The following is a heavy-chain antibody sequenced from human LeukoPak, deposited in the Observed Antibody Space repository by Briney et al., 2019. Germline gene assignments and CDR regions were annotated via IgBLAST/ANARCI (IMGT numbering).Heavy chain of an antibody. D-gene: IGHD2-2*02. V-gene: IGHV4-31*03. J-gene: IGHJ6*03. CDR1: GGSISSGGYY. CDR3: ARTSPGYCSSTSCYTDMIYYYYMDV. Sequence: SETLSPTCTVSGGSISSGGYYWSWIRQHPGKGLEWIGYIYYSGSTYYNPSLKSRVTISVDTSKNQFSLKLSSVTAADTAVYYCARTSPGYCSSTSCYTDMIYYYYMDVWGKGTTVTVSS. CDR2: IYYSGST.